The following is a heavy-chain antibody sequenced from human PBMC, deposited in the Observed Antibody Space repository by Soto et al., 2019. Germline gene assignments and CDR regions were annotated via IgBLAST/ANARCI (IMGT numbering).Heavy chain of an antibody. CDR1: GFTFSSYA. J-gene: IGHJ6*04. D-gene: IGHD3-10*01. CDR2: IGESGTPT. CDR3: ATATMVRGVQDV. V-gene: IGHV3-21*01. Sequence: GGSLRLSCAASGFTFSSYAMKWVRQAPGKGLEWVSLIGESGTPTYYADSVKGRFTISRDNAKSSLYLQMNSLRAEDTAVYYCATATMVRGVQDVWGKGTTVTVSS.